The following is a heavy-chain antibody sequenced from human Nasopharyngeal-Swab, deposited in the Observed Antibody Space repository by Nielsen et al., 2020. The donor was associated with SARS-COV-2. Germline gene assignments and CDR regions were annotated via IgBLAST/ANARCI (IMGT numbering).Heavy chain of an antibody. V-gene: IGHV3-48*03. J-gene: IGHJ6*03. CDR3: AGAPSPNSFYYFMDV. D-gene: IGHD3-10*01. CDR2: ISTSGATI. CDR1: GFTFDNYE. Sequence: GESLKISCAASGFTFDNYEMNWVRQAPGKGLEWVSYISTSGATIHYADSVRGRFTISRDNAKNSLYLQMDSLRAEDTAVYYCAGAPSPNSFYYFMDVWGKGTTVTVSS.